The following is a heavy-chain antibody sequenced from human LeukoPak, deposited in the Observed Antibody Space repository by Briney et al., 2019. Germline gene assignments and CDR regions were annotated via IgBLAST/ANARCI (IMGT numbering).Heavy chain of an antibody. J-gene: IGHJ4*02. D-gene: IGHD3-22*01. CDR2: IHPTGST. Sequence: SETLSLTCTVSGESLGTFYWSWIRQSADKGLEYIGRIHPTGSTNYKPSLKSRVTMSIDTSKNQFSMTLQFVTAADTAVYFCARAHSGFYLDAWGQGALVTVSS. CDR1: GESLGTFY. CDR3: ARAHSGFYLDA. V-gene: IGHV4-4*07.